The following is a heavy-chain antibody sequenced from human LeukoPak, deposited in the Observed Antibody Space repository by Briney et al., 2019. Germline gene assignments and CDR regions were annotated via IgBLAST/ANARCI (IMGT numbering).Heavy chain of an antibody. CDR3: ARDMGLRYFDWLLYVASGYYYYYGMDV. J-gene: IGHJ6*02. Sequence: ASVKVSCKASGYTFTSYGISWVRQAPGQGLEWMGWISAYNGNTNYAQKLQGRVTMTTDTSTSTAYMELRSLRSDDTAVYYCARDMGLRYFDWLLYVASGYYYYYGMDVWGQGTTVTVSS. CDR1: GYTFTSYG. V-gene: IGHV1-18*01. D-gene: IGHD3-9*01. CDR2: ISAYNGNT.